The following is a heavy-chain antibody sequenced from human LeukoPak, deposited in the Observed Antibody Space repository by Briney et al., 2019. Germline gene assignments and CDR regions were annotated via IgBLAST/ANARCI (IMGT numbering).Heavy chain of an antibody. CDR2: ISYDGTTT. Sequence: PGGSLRLSCAASGFTFSSYEMNWVRQAPGKGLEWVADISYDGTTTYYADSVKGRFTISRDNSKNTLYVQMNSLRVEDSAVYYCAKDSGDWNFDYWGQGTLVTVSS. D-gene: IGHD2-21*02. J-gene: IGHJ4*02. CDR3: AKDSGDWNFDY. V-gene: IGHV3-30*18. CDR1: GFTFSSYE.